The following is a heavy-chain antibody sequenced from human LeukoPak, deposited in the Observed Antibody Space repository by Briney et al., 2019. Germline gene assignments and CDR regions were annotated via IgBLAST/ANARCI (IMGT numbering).Heavy chain of an antibody. Sequence: GGSLTLSCAASGFTFSSYSMNWVRQAPGKGLEGVSSISSSSYIYYADSVKGRFTISRDSAKNSLYLQMTSLRAEDTAVYYCARLSNDYVWGSYPPYWGQGTLVTVSS. CDR1: GFTFSSYS. CDR3: ARLSNDYVWGSYPPY. V-gene: IGHV3-21*01. CDR2: ISSSSYI. D-gene: IGHD3-16*02. J-gene: IGHJ4*02.